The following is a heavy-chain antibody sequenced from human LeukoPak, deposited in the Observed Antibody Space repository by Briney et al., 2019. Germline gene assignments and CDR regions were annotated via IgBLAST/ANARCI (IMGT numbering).Heavy chain of an antibody. CDR3: ASQFWSGYFSPSYYYYYMDV. CDR1: GFTFSSYG. D-gene: IGHD3-3*01. CDR2: IRYDGSNR. Sequence: GSLRLSCAASGFTFSSYGMHWVRQAPGKGLEWVAFIRYDGSNRYYADSVKGRFTISRDNSKNTLYLQMNSLRAEDTAVYYCASQFWSGYFSPSYYYYYMDVWGKGTTVTVSS. J-gene: IGHJ6*03. V-gene: IGHV3-30*02.